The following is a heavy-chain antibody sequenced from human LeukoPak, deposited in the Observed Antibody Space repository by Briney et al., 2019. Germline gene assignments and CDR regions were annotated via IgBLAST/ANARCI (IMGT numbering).Heavy chain of an antibody. CDR1: GYTFTSYD. D-gene: IGHD2-2*01. CDR3: ARGPIVVVPAAIPYYYYYYMDV. Sequence: ASVKVSCKASGYTFTSYDINWVRQATGQGLEWMGWMNPNSGNTGYAQKFQGRVTITRNTSISTAYMELSSLRSEDTAVYYCARGPIVVVPAAIPYYYYYYMDVWGKGTTVTVSS. J-gene: IGHJ6*03. V-gene: IGHV1-8*03. CDR2: MNPNSGNT.